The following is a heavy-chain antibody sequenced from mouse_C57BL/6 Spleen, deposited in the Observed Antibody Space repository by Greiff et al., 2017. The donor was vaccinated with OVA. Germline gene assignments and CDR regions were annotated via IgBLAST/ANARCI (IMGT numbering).Heavy chain of an antibody. V-gene: IGHV2-2*01. CDR2: IWSGGST. CDR3: ASLWLRRGYYYAMDY. Sequence: VKLVESGPGLVQPSQSLSITCTVSGFSLTSYGVHWVRQSPGKGLEWLGVIWSGGSTDYNAAFISRLSISKDNSKSQVFFKMNSLQADDTAIYYCASLWLRRGYYYAMDYWGQGTSVTVSS. CDR1: GFSLTSYG. D-gene: IGHD2-2*01. J-gene: IGHJ4*01.